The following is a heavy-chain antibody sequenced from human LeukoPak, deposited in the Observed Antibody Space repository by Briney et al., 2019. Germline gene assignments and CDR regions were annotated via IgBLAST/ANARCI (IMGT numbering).Heavy chain of an antibody. CDR2: ISSSSSYI. J-gene: IGHJ4*02. CDR3: ARDDPTYYYDSSGPSDY. Sequence: GGSLRLSCAASGFTFSSYSMNWVRQAPGKGLEWVSSISSSSSYIYYADSVKGRLTISRDNAKNSLHLQMNSLRAEDTAVYYCARDDPTYYYDSSGPSDYWGQGTLVTVSS. V-gene: IGHV3-21*01. D-gene: IGHD3-22*01. CDR1: GFTFSSYS.